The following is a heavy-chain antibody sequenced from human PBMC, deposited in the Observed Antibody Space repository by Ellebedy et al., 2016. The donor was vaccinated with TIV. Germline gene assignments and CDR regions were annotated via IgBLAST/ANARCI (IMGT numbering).Heavy chain of an antibody. CDR2: IYYSGST. D-gene: IGHD6-13*01. Sequence: SETLSLXXTVSGGSISSYYWSWIRQPPGKGLEWIGYIYYSGSTNYNPSLKSRVTISVDTSKNQFSLKLSSVTAADTAVYYCAREYGGSSSRYNWFDPWGQGTLVTVSS. J-gene: IGHJ5*02. CDR3: AREYGGSSSRYNWFDP. CDR1: GGSISSYY. V-gene: IGHV4-59*01.